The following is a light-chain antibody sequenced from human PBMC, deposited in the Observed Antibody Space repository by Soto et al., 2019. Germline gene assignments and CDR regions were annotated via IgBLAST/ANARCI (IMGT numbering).Light chain of an antibody. Sequence: SALTHPASVSWSPGQSITISCTGTSSDVGGYNYVSWYQQHPGKAPKLMIYEVSNRPSGVSNRFSGSKSGNTASLTISGLQAEDEADYYCSSYTSSSPDVFGTGTKVTVL. CDR3: SSYTSSSPDV. CDR2: EVS. V-gene: IGLV2-14*01. CDR1: SSDVGGYNY. J-gene: IGLJ1*01.